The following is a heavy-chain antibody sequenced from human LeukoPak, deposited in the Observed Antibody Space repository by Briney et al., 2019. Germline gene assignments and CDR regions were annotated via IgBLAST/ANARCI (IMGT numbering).Heavy chain of an antibody. CDR2: IYYSGST. CDR1: GGSISSYY. Sequence: SETLSLTCTVSGGSISSYYWSWIRQPPGKGLEWIGYIYYSGSTNYNPSLKSRVTISVDTSKNQFSLKLSSVTAADTAVYYCARDKYSGGRDYFDYWGQGTLVTVSS. D-gene: IGHD3-16*01. V-gene: IGHV4-59*01. CDR3: ARDKYSGGRDYFDY. J-gene: IGHJ4*02.